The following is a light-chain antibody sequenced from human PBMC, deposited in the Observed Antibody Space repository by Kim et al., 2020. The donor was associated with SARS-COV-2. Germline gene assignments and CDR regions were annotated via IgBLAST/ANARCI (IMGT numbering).Light chain of an antibody. V-gene: IGKV4-1*01. CDR1: QVLLASVTINNY. Sequence: PTTNGKASQVLLASVTINNYLAWFRQKPGQPPKLLVYWASTRESGVPDRFSGSGSGTDFTLSITNLQAEDVAVYYCQQYYGAPYTFGQGTKLEI. J-gene: IGKJ2*01. CDR2: WAS. CDR3: QQYYGAPYT.